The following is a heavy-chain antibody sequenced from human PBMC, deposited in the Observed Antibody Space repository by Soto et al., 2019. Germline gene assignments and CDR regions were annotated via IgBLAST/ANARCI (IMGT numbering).Heavy chain of an antibody. J-gene: IGHJ5*02. V-gene: IGHV4-31*03. CDR3: ARMGLHSGALSRNWFDP. Sequence: QVQLQESGPGLVKPSQTLSLSCSISGGSITSANYYWTWIRLFPGKGLEWIGYIYSSGTTHYNPSLKSRATISLDTTNNQFSLEVKSATAADTAVYYCARMGLHSGALSRNWFDPWGQGSRVTVSS. D-gene: IGHD1-26*01. CDR1: GGSITSANYY. CDR2: IYSSGTT.